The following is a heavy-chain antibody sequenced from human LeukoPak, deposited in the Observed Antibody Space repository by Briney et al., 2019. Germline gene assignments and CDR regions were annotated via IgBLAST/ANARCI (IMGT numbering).Heavy chain of an antibody. CDR2: INPNSGGT. J-gene: IGHJ4*02. Sequence: GAPVKVSCKASGYTFTGYYMHWVRQAPGQGLEWMGWINPNSGGTNYAQKFQGRVTMTRDTSTSTAYMELRSLRSDDTAVYYCARGGEWARRFLDYWGQGTLVTVSS. D-gene: IGHD3-16*01. V-gene: IGHV1-2*02. CDR1: GYTFTGYY. CDR3: ARGGEWARRFLDY.